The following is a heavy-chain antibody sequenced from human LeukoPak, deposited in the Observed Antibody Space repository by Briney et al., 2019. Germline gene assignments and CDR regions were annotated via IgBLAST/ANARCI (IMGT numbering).Heavy chain of an antibody. Sequence: ASVKVSCKASGYTFTSYYMHWVRQAPGQGLEWMGIINPSGGSTSYAQKFQGRVTMTRGTSTSTVYMELSSLRSEDTAAYYCARDPHDDSSGYLFDYWGQGTLVTVSS. J-gene: IGHJ4*02. V-gene: IGHV1-46*01. CDR3: ARDPHDDSSGYLFDY. CDR1: GYTFTSYY. D-gene: IGHD3-22*01. CDR2: INPSGGST.